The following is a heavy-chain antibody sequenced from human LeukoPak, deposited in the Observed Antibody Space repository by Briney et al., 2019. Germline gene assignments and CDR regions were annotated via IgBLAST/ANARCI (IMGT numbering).Heavy chain of an antibody. J-gene: IGHJ3*02. V-gene: IGHV3-23*01. Sequence: PGGSLRLSCAASGFTVSSNYMSWVRQAPGKGLAWVSAISGSGGRTYYADSVKGRFTISRDNSNSTLYLQIHSLRAEDTAVYYCAKAQGSLVWNVAFNIWGQGTMVTVSS. CDR1: GFTVSSNY. CDR2: ISGSGGRT. D-gene: IGHD1-1*01. CDR3: AKAQGSLVWNVAFNI.